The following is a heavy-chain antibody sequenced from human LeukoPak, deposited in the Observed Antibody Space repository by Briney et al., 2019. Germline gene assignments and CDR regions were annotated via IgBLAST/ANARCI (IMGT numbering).Heavy chain of an antibody. CDR1: GYTLTELS. J-gene: IGHJ6*03. V-gene: IGHV1-24*01. CDR3: ATQVLDCSSTSCYPNYYYYYMDV. CDR2: FDPEDGET. D-gene: IGHD2-2*01. Sequence: ASVKVSCKVSGYTLTELSMHWVRQAPGKGLEGMGGFDPEDGETIYAQKFQGRVTMTEDTSTDTAYMELSSLRSEDTAVYYCATQVLDCSSTSCYPNYYYYYMDVWGKGTTLTVSS.